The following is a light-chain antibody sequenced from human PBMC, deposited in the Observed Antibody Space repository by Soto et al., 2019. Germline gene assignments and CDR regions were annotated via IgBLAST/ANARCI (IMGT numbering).Light chain of an antibody. CDR1: QSISRY. V-gene: IGKV1-39*01. CDR3: QQSYSTVT. CDR2: AAS. J-gene: IGKJ5*01. Sequence: DTQMTQSPSSLSASVGDRVTITCRASQSISRYLNWYQQKPGEAPQLLIYAASSLQSGVPSRFSGSGSGTDFTLSISSLQPEDFATYYCQQSYSTVTFGQGTRLEI.